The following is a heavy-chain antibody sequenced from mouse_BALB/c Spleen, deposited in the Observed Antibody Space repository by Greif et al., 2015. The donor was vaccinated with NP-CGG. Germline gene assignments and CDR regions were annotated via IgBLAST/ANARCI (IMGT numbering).Heavy chain of an antibody. V-gene: IGHV5-9-4*01. J-gene: IGHJ3*01. CDR1: GFTFSSYA. CDR2: ISSGGSYT. CDR3: ARSYGPWFAY. D-gene: IGHD1-2*01. Sequence: EVMLVESGGGLVKPGGSLKLSCAASGFTFSSYAMSWVRQSPEKRLEWVAEISSGGSYTYYPDTVTGRFTISRDNAKNTLYLEMSSLRSEDTAMYYCARSYGPWFAYWGQGTLVTVSA.